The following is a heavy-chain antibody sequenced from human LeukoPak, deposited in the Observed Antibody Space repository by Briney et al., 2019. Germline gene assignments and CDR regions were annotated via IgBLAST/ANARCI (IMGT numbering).Heavy chain of an antibody. D-gene: IGHD7-27*01. J-gene: IGHJ4*02. V-gene: IGHV1-2*02. Sequence: GASVKVSCKASGYTFTGYYMHWVRQAPGQGLEWMGWINPNSGGTNYAQKFQGRVTMTRDTSISTAYMELSRLRSDDTAVYYCAREVNLENWGSVGFDYWGQGTLVTVSS. CDR2: INPNSGGT. CDR1: GYTFTGYY. CDR3: AREVNLENWGSVGFDY.